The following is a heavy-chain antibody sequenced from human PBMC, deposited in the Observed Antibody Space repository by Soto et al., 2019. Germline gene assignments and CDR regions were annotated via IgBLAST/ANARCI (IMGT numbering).Heavy chain of an antibody. CDR2: ISGGGSTT. CDR1: GFTFSSYA. D-gene: IGHD6-13*01. V-gene: IGHV3-23*01. CDR3: AKDQAAGGTISRYFQD. Sequence: EVQLLESGGGLVQPEGSLRLSCEASGFTFSSYAMSWVRQAPGKGLEWVSGISGGGSTTYYADSVKARFTISRDNSKNTLYQQVNGLRADDTAVYHWAKDQAAGGTISRYFQDWGQGTLVTVSS. J-gene: IGHJ1*01.